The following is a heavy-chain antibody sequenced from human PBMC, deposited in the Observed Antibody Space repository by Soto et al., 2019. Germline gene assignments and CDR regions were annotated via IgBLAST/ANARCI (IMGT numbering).Heavy chain of an antibody. D-gene: IGHD3-9*01. J-gene: IGHJ4*02. CDR1: GFTFSSYA. CDR2: ISGSGGST. CDR3: AKDYDILTGYPYFDY. V-gene: IGHV3-23*01. Sequence: WGPLMLSFAASGFTFSSYAMSGVREAQGKGLEWVSAISGSGGSTYYADSVKGRFTISRDNSKNTLYLQMSSLRAEATAVYYCAKDYDILTGYPYFDYWGQGPLVTVSS.